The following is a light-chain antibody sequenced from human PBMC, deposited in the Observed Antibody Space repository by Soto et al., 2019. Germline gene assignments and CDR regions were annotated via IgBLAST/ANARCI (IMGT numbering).Light chain of an antibody. CDR1: QSVLYSSKNKNY. CDR2: WAS. CDR3: HQYYSTQYT. V-gene: IGKV4-1*01. Sequence: DIVMTQSPDSLAVSLGERATINCKSSQSVLYSSKNKNYLAWYQQKPGQPPKLLIYWASTRESGVPDRFSGSGSGTDLTLTISSLQAEDVALYFCHQYYSTQYTFGQGTKLEIK. J-gene: IGKJ2*01.